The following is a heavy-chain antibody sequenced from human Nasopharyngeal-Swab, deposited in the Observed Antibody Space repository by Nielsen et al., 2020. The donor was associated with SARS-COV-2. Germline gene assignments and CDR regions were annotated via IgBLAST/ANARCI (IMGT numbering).Heavy chain of an antibody. Sequence: RQAPGKGLEWVANIKQDGSEKYYVDSVKGRFTISRDNAKNSLYLQMNSLRAEDTAVYYCARAGDSSGYYFYYYYGMDVWGQGTTVPSP. CDR3: ARAGDSSGYYFYYYYGMDV. V-gene: IGHV3-7*01. D-gene: IGHD3-22*01. CDR2: IKQDGSEK. J-gene: IGHJ6*02.